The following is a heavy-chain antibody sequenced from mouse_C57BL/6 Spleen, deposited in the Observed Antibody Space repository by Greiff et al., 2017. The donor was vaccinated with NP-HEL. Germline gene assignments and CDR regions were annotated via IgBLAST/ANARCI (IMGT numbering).Heavy chain of an antibody. CDR3: ARHAPHYYGSTNWYFDV. Sequence: QVQLKQSGAELVKPGASVKLSCKASGYTFTEYTIHWVKQRSGQGLEWIGWFYPGSGSIKYNEKFKDKATLTADKSSSTVYMELSRLTSEDSAVYFCARHAPHYYGSTNWYFDVWGTGTTVTVSS. CDR1: GYTFTEYT. CDR2: FYPGSGSI. D-gene: IGHD1-1*01. V-gene: IGHV1-62-2*01. J-gene: IGHJ1*03.